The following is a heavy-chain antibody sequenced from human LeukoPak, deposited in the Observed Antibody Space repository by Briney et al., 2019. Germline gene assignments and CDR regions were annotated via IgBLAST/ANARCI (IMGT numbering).Heavy chain of an antibody. Sequence: ASVKVSCKASGGTFSSYAISWVRQAPGQGLEWMGGIIPIFGTANYAQKFQGRVTITTDESTSTAYMELSSLRSEDTAVYYCARDRNPTYSYGPNWFDPWGQGTLVTVSS. CDR3: ARDRNPTYSYGPNWFDP. J-gene: IGHJ5*02. D-gene: IGHD5-18*01. CDR1: GGTFSSYA. V-gene: IGHV1-69*05. CDR2: IIPIFGTA.